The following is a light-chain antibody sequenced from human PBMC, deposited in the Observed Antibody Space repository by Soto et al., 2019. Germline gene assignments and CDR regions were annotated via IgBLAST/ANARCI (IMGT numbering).Light chain of an antibody. CDR1: QGISSY. V-gene: IGKV1-8*01. Sequence: AIRMTQSPSSFSASTGDRVTITCRASQGISSYLAWYQQKPGKAPKLLIYAASTLQSGVPSRFSGSGSGTDFTLTISCLQTEDFATYYCQQYYSYPMYTFXQGTKVDIK. CDR2: AAS. J-gene: IGKJ2*01. CDR3: QQYYSYPMYT.